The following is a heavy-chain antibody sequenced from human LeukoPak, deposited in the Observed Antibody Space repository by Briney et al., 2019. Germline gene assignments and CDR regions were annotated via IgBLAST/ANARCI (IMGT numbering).Heavy chain of an antibody. CDR1: GGTFSSYA. CDR3: ARGRSSSPPLDYYYMDV. CDR2: IIPIFGTA. J-gene: IGHJ6*03. Sequence: ASVKVSCKASGGTFSSYAISWVRQAPGQGLEWMGGIIPIFGTANYAQKFQGRVTITSDESTCTAYMELSSLRSEDTAVYYCARGRSSSPPLDYYYMDVWGKGTTVTVSS. V-gene: IGHV1-69*13. D-gene: IGHD6-13*01.